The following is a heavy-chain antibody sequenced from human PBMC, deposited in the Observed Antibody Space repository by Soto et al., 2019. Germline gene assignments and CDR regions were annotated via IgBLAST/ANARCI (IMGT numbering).Heavy chain of an antibody. D-gene: IGHD1-26*01. CDR1: GSTFSGSA. CDR3: TSRGSYVDY. Sequence: VGSLRLSYAASGSTFSGSAMHWVRQASGKGLEWVGRIRSKANSYATAYAASVKGRFTISRDDSKNTAYLQMNSLKTEGTAVYYCTSRGSYVDYWGQGTLVTVSS. CDR2: IRSKANSYAT. V-gene: IGHV3-73*01. J-gene: IGHJ4*02.